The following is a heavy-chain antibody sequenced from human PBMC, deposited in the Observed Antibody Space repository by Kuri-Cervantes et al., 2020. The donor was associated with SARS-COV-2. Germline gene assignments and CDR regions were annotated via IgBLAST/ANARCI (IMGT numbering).Heavy chain of an antibody. CDR3: AISFRDFWSCWDAFDI. CDR1: GDSVSSNSAA. Sequence: SQTLSLLCSISGDSVSSNSAAWNWIRQSTSRGLEWLGRTYYRSKWYNDYAVSVKSRITINPDTSKNQFSLQLNSVTPEDTAVYYCAISFRDFWSCWDAFDIWGQGTMVTVSS. J-gene: IGHJ3*02. CDR2: TYYRSKWYN. V-gene: IGHV6-1*01. D-gene: IGHD3-3*01.